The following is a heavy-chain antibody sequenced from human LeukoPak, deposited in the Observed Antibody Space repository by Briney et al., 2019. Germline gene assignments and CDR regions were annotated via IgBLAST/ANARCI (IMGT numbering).Heavy chain of an antibody. CDR3: ARRDHSSGWFHFDY. V-gene: IGHV4-59*08. D-gene: IGHD6-19*01. CDR1: GGSISSYY. Sequence: SETLSLTCTVSGGSISSYYWSWIRQPPGKGLEWIGYISYSGSTNYNPSLKSRVTISVDTSKNQFSLKLSSVTAADTAVYYCARRDHSSGWFHFDYWAREPWSPSPQ. J-gene: IGHJ4*02. CDR2: ISYSGST.